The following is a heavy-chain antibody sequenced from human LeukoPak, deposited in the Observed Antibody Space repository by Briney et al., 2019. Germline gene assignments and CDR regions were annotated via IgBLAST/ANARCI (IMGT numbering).Heavy chain of an antibody. CDR1: GFTVSSNY. CDR3: ARGPQTYYYDSSGYWDY. V-gene: IGHV3-66*01. J-gene: IGHJ4*02. D-gene: IGHD3-22*01. Sequence: GGSLRLSCAASGFTVSSNYMSWVRQAPGEGLEWVSVIYSGGSTYYADSVKGRFTISRDNSKNTLYLQMNSLRAEDTAVYYCARGPQTYYYDSSGYWDYWGQGTLVTVSS. CDR2: IYSGGST.